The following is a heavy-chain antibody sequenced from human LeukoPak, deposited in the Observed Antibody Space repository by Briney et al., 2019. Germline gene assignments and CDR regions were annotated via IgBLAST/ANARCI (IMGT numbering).Heavy chain of an antibody. CDR3: AKYLSRAFDS. J-gene: IGHJ4*02. Sequence: GSLRLSCAASGFTFRSYWMSWVRQAPGKGLEWLGHINQEASRTDHADSVKGRFTISRDNARNLLYLHMSSLRAEDTAVYYCAKYLSRAFDSWGQGILVSVSS. V-gene: IGHV3-7*01. CDR1: GFTFRSYW. CDR2: INQEASRT. D-gene: IGHD2/OR15-2a*01.